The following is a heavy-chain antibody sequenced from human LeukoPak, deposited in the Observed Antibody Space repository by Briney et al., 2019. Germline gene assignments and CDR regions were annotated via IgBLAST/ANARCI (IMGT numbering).Heavy chain of an antibody. CDR3: AKHRGVGATRALDY. Sequence: QTGGSLRLSCAASGFTFSSYAMSWVRQAPGKGLEWVSAISGSGSSTYYADSVKGRFTISRNTSKNMLYLQMNSLRAEDTAVFYCAKHRGVGATRALDYWGQGTLVTVSS. CDR1: GFTFSSYA. J-gene: IGHJ4*02. CDR2: ISGSGSST. D-gene: IGHD1-26*01. V-gene: IGHV3-23*01.